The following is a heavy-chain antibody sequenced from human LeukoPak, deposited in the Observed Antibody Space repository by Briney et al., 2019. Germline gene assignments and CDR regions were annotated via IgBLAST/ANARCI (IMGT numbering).Heavy chain of an antibody. D-gene: IGHD6-19*01. J-gene: IGHJ4*02. CDR1: GLTFSSYA. CDR3: AKSPRLSSGRSGVNFDY. V-gene: IGHV3-23*01. Sequence: GGSLRLSCAASGLTFSSYAMSRVRQAPGKGLEWVSAISGSGVTTYYADSVKGRFSISRDNSKNTLYLQMNSLRAEDTAVYFCAKSPRLSSGRSGVNFDYWGQGTLVTVSS. CDR2: ISGSGVTT.